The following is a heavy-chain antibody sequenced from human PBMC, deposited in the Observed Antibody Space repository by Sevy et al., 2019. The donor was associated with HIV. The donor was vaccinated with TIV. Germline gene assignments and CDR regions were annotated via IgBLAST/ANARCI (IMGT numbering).Heavy chain of an antibody. Sequence: SETLSLTCAVYGGSFSGYYWSWIRQPPGKGLEWIGEINHSGSTNYNPSLKSRVTISVDTSKNQFSLKLSSVTAADTAVYYCARSRLRPTAEAAPGLPRRGEYYFDYWGQGTLVTVSS. D-gene: IGHD6-6*01. V-gene: IGHV4-34*01. CDR3: ARSRLRPTAEAAPGLPRRGEYYFDY. CDR2: INHSGST. J-gene: IGHJ4*02. CDR1: GGSFSGYY.